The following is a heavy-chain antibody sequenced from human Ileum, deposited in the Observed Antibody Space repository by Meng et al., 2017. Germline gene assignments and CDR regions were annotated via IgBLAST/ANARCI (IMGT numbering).Heavy chain of an antibody. J-gene: IGHJ4*02. CDR1: GMTLSTFW. D-gene: IGHD2-15*01. Sequence: GGSLRLSCAVSGMTLSTFWVQWVRQAPGKGLVWVSGVNTDGTSTTYADSVKGRFTISRDNAKNTVYLQLNSVRAEDTAVYYCARPYCSGGSCYSPPDYWGQGTLVTVSS. CDR3: ARPYCSGGSCYSPPDY. V-gene: IGHV3-74*01. CDR2: VNTDGTST.